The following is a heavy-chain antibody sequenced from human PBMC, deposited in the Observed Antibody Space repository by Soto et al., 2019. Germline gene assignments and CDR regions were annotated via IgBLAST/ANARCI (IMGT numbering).Heavy chain of an antibody. CDR1: GFTFSSYG. CDR3: AKVGDWVQLWLLAY. CDR2: ISYDGSNK. Sequence: GGSLRLSGAASGFTFSSYGMHWVRQAPGKGLEWVAVISYDGSNKYYADSVKDRFTTSRDNSKNTLYLQMSSLRAEDTAVYYCAKVGDWVQLWLLAYWGQGTLVTVSS. V-gene: IGHV3-30*18. D-gene: IGHD5-18*01. J-gene: IGHJ4*02.